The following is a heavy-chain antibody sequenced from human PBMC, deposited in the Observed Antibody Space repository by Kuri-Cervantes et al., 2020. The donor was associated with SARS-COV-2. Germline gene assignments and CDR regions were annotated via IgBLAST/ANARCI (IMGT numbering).Heavy chain of an antibody. CDR2: IIPFFGTP. V-gene: IGHV1-69*01. D-gene: IGHD4-23*01. Sequence: VKVSCKASRDTFSTFGFSWVRQAPGQGLEWMGGIIPFFGTPSYAQRFEGRVTTTADESTSTVYMEMSSLTFEDTAVYFCARDVGYGGSSELDITYFDCWGQGTLVTVSS. CDR1: RDTFSTFG. CDR3: ARDVGYGGSSELDITYFDC. J-gene: IGHJ4*02.